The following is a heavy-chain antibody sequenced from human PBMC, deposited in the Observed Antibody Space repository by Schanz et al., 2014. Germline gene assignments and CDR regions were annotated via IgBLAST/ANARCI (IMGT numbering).Heavy chain of an antibody. CDR1: GFAFSVYG. V-gene: IGHV3-NL1*01. CDR2: ISSGSSYA. CDR3: AKGMGYCSGGTCYDYYYYGLDV. D-gene: IGHD2-15*01. J-gene: IGHJ6*02. Sequence: QVQMVESGGGVVQPGRSLRLSCAASGFAFSVYGMHWVRQAPGKGLEWVSDISSGSSYANYADSVKGRFTISRDNSENTLYLQMNSLSADDTAVFYCAKGMGYCSGGTCYDYYYYGLDVWGQGTTVTVSS.